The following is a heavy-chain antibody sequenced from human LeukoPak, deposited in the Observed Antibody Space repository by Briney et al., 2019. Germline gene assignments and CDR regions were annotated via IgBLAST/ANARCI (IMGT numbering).Heavy chain of an antibody. J-gene: IGHJ4*02. Sequence: SETLSLTCTVSVGSIGSGHYYWSWIRQPPGRGLELSGYIYYSGSTYYNPSLKSRVTISVDTSKNQFSLKLSSVTAADTAVYYCARDHYYDTETYYFDYWGQGTLVTVSS. CDR2: IYYSGST. CDR3: ARDHYYDTETYYFDY. CDR1: VGSIGSGHYY. V-gene: IGHV4-30-4*01. D-gene: IGHD3-22*01.